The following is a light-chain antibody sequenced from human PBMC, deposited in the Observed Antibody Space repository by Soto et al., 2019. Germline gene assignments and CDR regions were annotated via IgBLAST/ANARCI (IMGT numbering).Light chain of an antibody. Sequence: EGVVTQSPATLSLSPGERATLSCRASQSVGSHLGWFQQKPGQAPRLLIYGSSTRATGIPARFSGSGSGTEFTLTISNLQSEDFAVYYCQQYNNWPPWTFGQGTKVEIK. CDR2: GSS. J-gene: IGKJ1*01. V-gene: IGKV3-15*01. CDR1: QSVGSH. CDR3: QQYNNWPPWT.